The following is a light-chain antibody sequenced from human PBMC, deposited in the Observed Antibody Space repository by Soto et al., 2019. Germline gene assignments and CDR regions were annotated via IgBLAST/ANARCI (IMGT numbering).Light chain of an antibody. V-gene: IGKV3-11*01. Sequence: EIVLTQSPATLSLSPGERATLSCRASQSVNTYLAWYQQKPGQAPRLLIYDASNRATGIPARFSGSGSGTDFTLTISSLEPEDFAVYYCHQRFNWPRTFGPGTRVDIK. J-gene: IGKJ3*01. CDR1: QSVNTY. CDR3: HQRFNWPRT. CDR2: DAS.